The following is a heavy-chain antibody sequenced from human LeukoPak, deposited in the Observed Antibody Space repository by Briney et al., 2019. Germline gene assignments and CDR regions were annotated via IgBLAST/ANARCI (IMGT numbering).Heavy chain of an antibody. CDR3: ARTTEGGYTYDYFYYYYMDV. D-gene: IGHD5-18*01. CDR1: GGSISNKY. Sequence: SETLSLTCTVSGGSISNKYWSWIRQPPGKGLEWIGYIYYSGNTNYNPSLKSRVTISVDTSKNQFSLKLSSVTAADTAVYYCARTTEGGYTYDYFYYYYMDVWGKGTTVTISS. J-gene: IGHJ6*03. V-gene: IGHV4-59*01. CDR2: IYYSGNT.